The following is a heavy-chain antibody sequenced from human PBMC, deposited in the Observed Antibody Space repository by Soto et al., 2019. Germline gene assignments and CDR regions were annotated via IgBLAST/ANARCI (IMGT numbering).Heavy chain of an antibody. V-gene: IGHV3-66*01. J-gene: IGHJ4*02. Sequence: GGSLRLSCAASGFTVSNNYMNWVRQAPGKGLEWVSVIYSGGSTYYADSVKGRFTISRDNSKNTLYLQMNSLRAEDTAVYYCAREGEDYYDSSGYIQAPFDYWGQGTLVTVSS. D-gene: IGHD3-22*01. CDR1: GFTVSNNY. CDR2: IYSGGST. CDR3: AREGEDYYDSSGYIQAPFDY.